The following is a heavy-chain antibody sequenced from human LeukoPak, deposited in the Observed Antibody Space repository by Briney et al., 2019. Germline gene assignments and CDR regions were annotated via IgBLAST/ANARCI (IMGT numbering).Heavy chain of an antibody. CDR1: GYTFTSYG. CDR2: ISAYNGNT. CDR3: ASSPRYYYDSSGYFFDY. D-gene: IGHD3-22*01. Sequence: ASVKVSCKASGYTFTSYGISWVRRAPGQGLEWMGWISAYNGNTNYAQKLQGRVTMTTDTSTSTAYMELRSLRSDDTAVYYCASSPRYYYDSSGYFFDYWGQGTLVTVSS. V-gene: IGHV1-18*01. J-gene: IGHJ4*02.